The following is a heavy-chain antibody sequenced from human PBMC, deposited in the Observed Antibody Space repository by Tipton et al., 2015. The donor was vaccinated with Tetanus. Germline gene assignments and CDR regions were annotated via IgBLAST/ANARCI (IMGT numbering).Heavy chain of an antibody. Sequence: SLRLSCAASGFRFSSYGMHWVRQAPGKGLEWVAFIRHDGINKFYGDSVKGRFTLSRDNAKNTLYLQMDSLRAEDTAVYFCARRSLTNYGLDAWGQGTPVTVSS. V-gene: IGHV3-30*12. J-gene: IGHJ6*02. CDR3: ARRSLTNYGLDA. CDR2: IRHDGINK. CDR1: GFRFSSYG. D-gene: IGHD1-1*01.